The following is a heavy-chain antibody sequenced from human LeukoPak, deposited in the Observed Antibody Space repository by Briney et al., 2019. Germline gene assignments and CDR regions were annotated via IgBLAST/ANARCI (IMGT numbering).Heavy chain of an antibody. Sequence: TGGSLRLSCAASGFTFSSYGMHWVRQAPGKGLEWVAVISYDGSDKYYADSVKGRFTISRDNSKNTLYLQMNSLRAEDTAVYYCARLLYSSGWHGFDPWGQGTLVTVSS. J-gene: IGHJ5*02. CDR1: GFTFSSYG. D-gene: IGHD6-19*01. CDR3: ARLLYSSGWHGFDP. V-gene: IGHV3-30*03. CDR2: ISYDGSDK.